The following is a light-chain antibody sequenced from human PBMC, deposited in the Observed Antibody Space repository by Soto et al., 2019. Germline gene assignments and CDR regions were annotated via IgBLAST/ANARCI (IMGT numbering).Light chain of an antibody. CDR2: GAS. V-gene: IGKV3-20*01. Sequence: EIVLTQSPGTLSLSPGERATLSCRASQSVSSDYLAWYHQKPGQPPRLLIYGASSRATGIPDRFSGSGSGTDFTLTTSRLEPEDFAVYYCHQYGSSPTFGQGTRLEIK. CDR3: HQYGSSPT. CDR1: QSVSSDY. J-gene: IGKJ5*01.